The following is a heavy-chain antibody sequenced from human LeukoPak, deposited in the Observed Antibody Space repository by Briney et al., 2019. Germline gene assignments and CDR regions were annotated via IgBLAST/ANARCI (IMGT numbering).Heavy chain of an antibody. CDR2: IYHDGST. D-gene: IGHD5/OR15-5a*01. V-gene: IGHV4-61*01. CDR1: GVSVSSGSYF. CDR3: ATFFDFWFGP. Sequence: SETLSLTCTVSGVSVSSGSYFWSWIRHPPGEGPQWIGYIYHDGSTNYSPSLRSRVSISVDTSKNQFSLKLSSVTTADTAVYFCATFFDFWFGPWGQGTQVTVSS. J-gene: IGHJ5*02.